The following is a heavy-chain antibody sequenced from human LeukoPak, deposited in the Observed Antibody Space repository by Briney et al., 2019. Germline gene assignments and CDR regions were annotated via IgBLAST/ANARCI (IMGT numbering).Heavy chain of an antibody. CDR3: ARGGGYGDYGFHWFDP. D-gene: IGHD4-17*01. V-gene: IGHV1-69*05. J-gene: IGHJ5*02. CDR2: IIPIFGTA. Sequence: GASVKVSCKASGGTFSSYAISWVRQAPGQGLEWMGGIIPIFGTANYAQKFQGRVTITTDESTSTAYVELSSLRSEDTTVYYCARGGGYGDYGFHWFDPWGQGTLVTVSS. CDR1: GGTFSSYA.